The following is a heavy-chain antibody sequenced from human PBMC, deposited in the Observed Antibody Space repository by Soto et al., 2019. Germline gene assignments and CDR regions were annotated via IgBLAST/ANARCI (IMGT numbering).Heavy chain of an antibody. Sequence: QVQLQESGPGLVKPSETLSLTCTVSGGSISSYYWSWIRQPPGKGLEWIGYIYYSGSTNYNPSLXSXVXVXXDTSNSQCSRNLSSVTAADTAVYYCARRYGSCFDYWGQGTLVTVSS. CDR2: IYYSGST. V-gene: IGHV4-59*08. CDR1: GGSISSYY. J-gene: IGHJ4*02. D-gene: IGHD5-18*01. CDR3: ARRYGSCFDY.